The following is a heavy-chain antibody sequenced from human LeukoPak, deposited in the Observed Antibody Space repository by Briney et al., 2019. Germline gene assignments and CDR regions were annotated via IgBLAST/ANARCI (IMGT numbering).Heavy chain of an antibody. V-gene: IGHV3-15*01. D-gene: IGHD1-14*01. Sequence: GGSLRLSCAASGFTFSNAWMSWVRQAPGKGLEWVGRINSKTDGGTTDYAAPVKGRFSISRDDSKNTLYLLMNSLKTEDTAVYYCARDRPRTVWGQGATVTVSS. CDR3: ARDRPRTV. CDR1: GFTFSNAW. CDR2: INSKTDGGTT. J-gene: IGHJ6*02.